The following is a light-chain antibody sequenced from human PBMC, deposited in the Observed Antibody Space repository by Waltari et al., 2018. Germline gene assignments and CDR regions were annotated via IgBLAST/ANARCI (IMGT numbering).Light chain of an antibody. CDR3: QQSYSTPGYT. Sequence: DIQMTQSPSSLSASVGDRVTITCRAIQSISSYLNWYQQKPGKAPKLLIYAASSLQSGVPSRFSGSGSGTDFTLTISSLQPEDFATYYCQQSYSTPGYTFGQGTKLEIK. V-gene: IGKV1-39*01. CDR2: AAS. J-gene: IGKJ2*01. CDR1: QSISSY.